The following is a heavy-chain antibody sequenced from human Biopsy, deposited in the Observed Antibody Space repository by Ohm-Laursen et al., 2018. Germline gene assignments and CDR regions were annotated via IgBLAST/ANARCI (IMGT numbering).Heavy chain of an antibody. D-gene: IGHD3-22*01. V-gene: IGHV1-69*06. Sequence: SVKVSCKAPGGTFSNYGVNWVRQAPGQGLEWLGGNIPILGTGNYAQKIQDRVTVAGATPTHTANMELRSLSAHDTAVYYWARDNAPAYETAWFDPWGQGTLVTVSS. J-gene: IGHJ5*02. CDR1: GGTFSNYG. CDR3: ARDNAPAYETAWFDP. CDR2: NIPILGTG.